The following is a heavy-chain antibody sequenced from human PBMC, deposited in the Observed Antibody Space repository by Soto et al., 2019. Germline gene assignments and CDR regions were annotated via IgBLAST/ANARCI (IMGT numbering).Heavy chain of an antibody. D-gene: IGHD3-22*01. CDR2: IDTDGSTT. V-gene: IGHV3-74*01. Sequence: GGSLRLSCAASGFSFSDYWMHWVRQAPGKGLVWVSCIDTDGSTTTYADSVKGRFTISRDNVKNTLYLQMSSLRAEDTAVYYCARAEKYYYDSSGFDYWGQGTPVTVSS. CDR3: ARAEKYYYDSSGFDY. J-gene: IGHJ4*02. CDR1: GFSFSDYW.